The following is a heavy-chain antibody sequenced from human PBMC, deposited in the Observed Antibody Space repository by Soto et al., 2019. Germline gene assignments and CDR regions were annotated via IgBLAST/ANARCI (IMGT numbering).Heavy chain of an antibody. CDR2: IYNSATT. CDR3: ACQLRYFDWLQYYYYYGMDV. J-gene: IGHJ6*02. Sequence: SETLSLTCTVSGGSISTGGYYWSWIRQHPGKGLEWIGYIYNSATTYYNPSLKSRVTISVDTSKNQFSLKLSSVTVADTAVYYCACQLRYFDWLQYYYYYGMDVWGQGTTVTVPS. V-gene: IGHV4-31*03. CDR1: GGSISTGGYY. D-gene: IGHD3-9*01.